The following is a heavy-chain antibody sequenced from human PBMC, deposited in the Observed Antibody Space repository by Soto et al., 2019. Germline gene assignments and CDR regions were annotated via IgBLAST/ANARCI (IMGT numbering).Heavy chain of an antibody. CDR1: GYTFTSYD. J-gene: IGHJ6*03. CDR2: MNPNSGNT. V-gene: IGHV1-8*01. CDR3: ARCQSPYYYYYMDV. Sequence: QLQLVQSGAEVKKPGASVKVSCKASGYTFTSYDINWVRQATGQGLEWMGWMNPNSGNTGYAQKFQGRVTMTRNTSISTAYMELSSLRSEDTAVYYCARCQSPYYYYYMDVWGKGTTVTVSS.